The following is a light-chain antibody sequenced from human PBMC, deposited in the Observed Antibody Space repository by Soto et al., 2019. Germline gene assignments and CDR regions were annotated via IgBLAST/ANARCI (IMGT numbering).Light chain of an antibody. J-gene: IGLJ1*01. CDR1: SSDVGAYNY. V-gene: IGLV2-14*03. CDR3: SSYATTSTHG. Sequence: QSVLTQPASVSGSPGQSITISCTGTSSDVGAYNYVSWYQHHPGKAPKLLIYDVINRPSGVSNRFSGSQSGNTASLTISGLQADDEADYYCSSYATTSTHGFGSGTKVTVL. CDR2: DVI.